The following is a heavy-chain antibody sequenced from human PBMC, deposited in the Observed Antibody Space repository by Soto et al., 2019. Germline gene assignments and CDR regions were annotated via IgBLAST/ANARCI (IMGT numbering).Heavy chain of an antibody. CDR1: GFTFSSYA. V-gene: IGHV3-23*01. CDR3: AKDVPNDFWSGYSGYSGMDV. D-gene: IGHD3-3*01. Sequence: GGSLRLSCAASGFTFSSYAMSWARQAPGKGLEWVSAISGSGGSTYYADSVKGRFTISRDNSKNTLYLQMNSLRAEDTAVYYCAKDVPNDFWSGYSGYSGMDVWGQGTTVTVSS. J-gene: IGHJ6*02. CDR2: ISGSGGST.